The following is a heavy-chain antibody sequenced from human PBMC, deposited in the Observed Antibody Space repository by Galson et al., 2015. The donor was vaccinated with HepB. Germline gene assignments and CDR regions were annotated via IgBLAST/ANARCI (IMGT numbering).Heavy chain of an antibody. V-gene: IGHV4-59*01. Sequence: SETLSLTCTVSGGSISSSYWSWIRQPPGKGLEWIGYIYYSGSTNYNPSLKSRVTISVDTSKNQFSLKLSSVTAADTAVYYCARDVTGEWYFDLWGRGTLVTVSS. CDR3: ARDVTGEWYFDL. CDR1: GGSISSSY. J-gene: IGHJ2*01. CDR2: IYYSGST. D-gene: IGHD7-27*01.